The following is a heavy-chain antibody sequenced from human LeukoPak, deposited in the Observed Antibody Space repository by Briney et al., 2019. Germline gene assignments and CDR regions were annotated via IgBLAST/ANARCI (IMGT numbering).Heavy chain of an antibody. V-gene: IGHV4-38-2*02. Sequence: SETLSLTCTVSGYSISSGYYWGWIRQPPGKGLEWIGSIYYSGSTYYNPSLKSRVTISVDTSKNQFSLKLNSVTAADTAMYYCARRGSGRVGYWGQGTLVTVSS. J-gene: IGHJ4*02. D-gene: IGHD3-10*01. CDR3: ARRGSGRVGY. CDR2: IYYSGST. CDR1: GYSISSGYY.